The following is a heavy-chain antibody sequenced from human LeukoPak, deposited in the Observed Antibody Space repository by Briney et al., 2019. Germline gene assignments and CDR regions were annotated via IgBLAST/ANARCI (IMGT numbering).Heavy chain of an antibody. Sequence: GGSLRLSCAASGFTFSTYGVHWVRQAPGKGLEWVAFIRYDGSNKYYADSVKGRFTISRDNSKNTLYLQMNSLRAEDTAVYYCAKDLIWGIRSFDYWGQGTLVTVSS. CDR3: AKDLIWGIRSFDY. CDR2: IRYDGSNK. D-gene: IGHD6-13*01. J-gene: IGHJ4*02. V-gene: IGHV3-30*02. CDR1: GFTFSTYG.